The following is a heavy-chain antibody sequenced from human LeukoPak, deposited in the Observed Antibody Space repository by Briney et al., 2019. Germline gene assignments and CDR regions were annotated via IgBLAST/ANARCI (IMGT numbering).Heavy chain of an antibody. CDR1: GVTFSASG. D-gene: IGHD3-16*01. J-gene: IGHJ4*02. CDR2: IWYGGSNK. CDR3: AIAGGIMITGHFDY. V-gene: IGHV3-33*01. Sequence: GGSLRLSCRPSGVTFSASGMHWGRQAPGKGLEWVAVIWYGGSNKYYADSVKGRFTISRDNSKNTLYLQMNCLRTEDTALYYCAIAGGIMITGHFDYWGQGTLVTVSS.